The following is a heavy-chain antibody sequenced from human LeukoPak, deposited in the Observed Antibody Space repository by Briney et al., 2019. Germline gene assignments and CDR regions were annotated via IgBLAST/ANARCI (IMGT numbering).Heavy chain of an antibody. CDR2: ISSSSSYI. V-gene: IGHV3-21*01. Sequence: GGSLRLSCAASGFTFSSYSMNWVRQAPGKGLEWVSSISSSSSYIYYADSVKGRFTISRDNAKNSLYLQMNSLRAEDTAVYYCARAIGSDTAIFDYWGQGTLVTVSS. D-gene: IGHD5-18*01. J-gene: IGHJ4*02. CDR3: ARAIGSDTAIFDY. CDR1: GFTFSSYS.